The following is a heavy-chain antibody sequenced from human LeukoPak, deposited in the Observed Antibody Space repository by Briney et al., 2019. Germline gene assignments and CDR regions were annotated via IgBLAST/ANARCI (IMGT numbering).Heavy chain of an antibody. CDR2: INHSGST. CDR1: GGYFSGYY. Sequence: SETMPLTRAVYGGYFSGYYWSWIRQPPGKGMEWIGEINHSGSTNYNPSLKSRVTISVDTSKNQFSLKLSSVTAADTAVYYCARGGKYYDILTGYYYYYGMDVWGKGTTVTVSS. V-gene: IGHV4-34*01. CDR3: ARGGKYYDILTGYYYYYGMDV. D-gene: IGHD3-9*01. J-gene: IGHJ6*04.